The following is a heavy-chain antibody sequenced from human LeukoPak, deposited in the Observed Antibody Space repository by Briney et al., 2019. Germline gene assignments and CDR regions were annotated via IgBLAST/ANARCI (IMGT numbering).Heavy chain of an antibody. CDR2: ISNSGSNK. J-gene: IGHJ4*02. CDR1: GFTFSSYG. V-gene: IGHV3-30*03. D-gene: IGHD3-10*01. Sequence: PGGSLRLSCAASGFTFSSYGIHWVRQAPGKGLEWVAVISNSGSNKYYADSVKGRFTISRDNAKNSLYLQMNSLRAEDTALYYCARDEWDYYGSTYWGQGTLVTVSS. CDR3: ARDEWDYYGSTY.